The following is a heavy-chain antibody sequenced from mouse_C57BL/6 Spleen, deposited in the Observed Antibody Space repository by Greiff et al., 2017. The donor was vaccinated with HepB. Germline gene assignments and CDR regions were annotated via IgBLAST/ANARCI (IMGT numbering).Heavy chain of an antibody. Sequence: QVQLQQPGAELVKPGASVKLSCKASGYTFTSYWMHWVKQRPGRGLEWIGRSDPNSGGTKYNEKFKSKATLTVDKPSSTAYMQLSSLTSEDSAVYYCARGGDDYDLGRYFDYWGQGTTLTVSS. D-gene: IGHD2-4*01. J-gene: IGHJ2*01. V-gene: IGHV1-72*01. CDR2: SDPNSGGT. CDR3: ARGGDDYDLGRYFDY. CDR1: GYTFTSYW.